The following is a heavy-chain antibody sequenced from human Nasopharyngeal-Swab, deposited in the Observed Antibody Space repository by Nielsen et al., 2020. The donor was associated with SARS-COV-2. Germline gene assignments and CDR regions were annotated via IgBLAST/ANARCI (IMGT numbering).Heavy chain of an antibody. CDR3: ARIRAGTVTTYYYYMDV. Sequence: WIRQPPGKALEWLARIDWDDDKYYSKSLKTRLTISKDTSKNQVALTMTNMDPVDTATYYCARIRAGTVTTYYYYMDVWGKGTTVTVSS. V-gene: IGHV2-70*11. CDR2: IDWDDDK. D-gene: IGHD4-11*01. J-gene: IGHJ6*03.